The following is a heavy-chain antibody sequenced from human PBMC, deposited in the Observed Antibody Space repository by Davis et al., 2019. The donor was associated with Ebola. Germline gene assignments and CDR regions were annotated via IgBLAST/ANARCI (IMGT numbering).Heavy chain of an antibody. CDR2: IYHSGST. CDR1: GYSINRGFT. D-gene: IGHD1-14*01. CDR3: ARDYVY. V-gene: IGHV4-38-2*02. Sequence: SETLSLTCTVSGYSINRGFTWGWIRQPPGKGLEWIGSIYHSGSTNYSPSLKSRVTISADTSKNQFSLRLKSVTAADTAMYYCARDYVYWGQRILVTVSS. J-gene: IGHJ4*02.